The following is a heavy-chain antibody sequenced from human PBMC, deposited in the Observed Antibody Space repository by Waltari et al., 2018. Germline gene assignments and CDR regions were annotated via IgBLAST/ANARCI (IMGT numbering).Heavy chain of an antibody. CDR3: ARAPGVAAAAYFDY. CDR1: GSSVDRGYF. J-gene: IGHJ4*02. Sequence: QVQLQESGPGLVKPSETLSLTCGVSGSSVDRGYFWGWFRQPPGKGLEWIGTIFQTGSTYYTPALRGRVSMARDTSKNQFSLNLRSVTAADTAMYYCARAPGVAAAAYFDYWGQGVLVTVSS. V-gene: IGHV4-38-2*01. CDR2: IFQTGST. D-gene: IGHD6-13*01.